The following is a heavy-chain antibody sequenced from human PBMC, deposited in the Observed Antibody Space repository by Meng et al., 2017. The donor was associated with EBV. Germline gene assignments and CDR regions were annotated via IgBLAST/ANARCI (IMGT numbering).Heavy chain of an antibody. Sequence: QVALPEWGAGLLMPSGHLPLTGDVYGGSCSGYYWSWIRQSPGKGLEWIGEINHSGSTNYNPSLKSRVTISVDTSKNQFSLKLSSVTAADTAVYYCARGRWLQPGSYFDYWGQGTLVTVSS. CDR3: ARGRWLQPGSYFDY. CDR2: INHSGST. D-gene: IGHD5-24*01. J-gene: IGHJ4*02. CDR1: GGSCSGYY. V-gene: IGHV4-34*01.